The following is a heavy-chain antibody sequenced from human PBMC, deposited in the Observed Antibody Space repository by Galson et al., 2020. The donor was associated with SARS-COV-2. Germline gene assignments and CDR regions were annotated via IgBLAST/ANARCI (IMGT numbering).Heavy chain of an antibody. V-gene: IGHV4-30-4*01. CDR1: GDSINNDDFY. CDR2: IHSTGNT. D-gene: IGHD4-17*01. Sequence: SETLSLTCSVSGDSINNDDFYWSWIRQTPGTGLEWIGDIHSTGNTYYNPSLMSRLTMSVDTSKNQFSLRLTSVTAADTALYFCARTSSTATREYYFDYWGQGTLVSVS. CDR3: ARTSSTATREYYFDY. J-gene: IGHJ4*02.